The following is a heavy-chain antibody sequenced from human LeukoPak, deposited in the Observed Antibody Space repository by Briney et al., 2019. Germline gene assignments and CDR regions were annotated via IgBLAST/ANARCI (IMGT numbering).Heavy chain of an antibody. CDR1: GYTFTSYD. V-gene: IGHV1-8*01. J-gene: IGHJ4*02. D-gene: IGHD3-10*01. Sequence: ASVKVSCKASGYTFTSYDINWVRQATGQGLEWMGWMNPNSGDTGYAQKFQGRLTMTRNTSINTAYMELSSLRSEDTAVYYCARPLTIRGAMIGYWGQGTLVTVSS. CDR3: ARPLTIRGAMIGY. CDR2: MNPNSGDT.